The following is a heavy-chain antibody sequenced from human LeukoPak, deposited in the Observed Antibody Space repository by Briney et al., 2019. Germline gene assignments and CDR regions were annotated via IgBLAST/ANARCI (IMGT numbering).Heavy chain of an antibody. CDR1: GFTFSIFA. V-gene: IGHV3-23*01. Sequence: GGSLRLSCSACGFTFSIFAMSWVRQAPGKGLEWVSLVGGGGSTTYYAASVKGRFTISRDNSKNTLYLEMKILSADDTAVYYDSLVTDGSGTGHWDQGTLVTVSS. CDR2: VGGGGSTT. J-gene: IGHJ4*02. D-gene: IGHD3-10*01. CDR3: SLVTDGSGTGH.